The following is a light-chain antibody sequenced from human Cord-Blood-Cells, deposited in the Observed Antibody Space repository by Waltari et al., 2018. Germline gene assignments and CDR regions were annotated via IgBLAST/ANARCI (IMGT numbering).Light chain of an antibody. CDR2: EVS. J-gene: IGLJ3*02. CDR3: CSHAGSSTLV. Sequence: QSALTQPASVSGSPGHSLTLTCTGTRSDVGSYNLFSWYQQHPGKAPKLMIYEVSKRPSGVSNRVSGSKSGNTASLTISGLQAEDEADYYCCSHAGSSTLVFGGGTKLTVL. CDR1: RSDVGSYNL. V-gene: IGLV2-23*02.